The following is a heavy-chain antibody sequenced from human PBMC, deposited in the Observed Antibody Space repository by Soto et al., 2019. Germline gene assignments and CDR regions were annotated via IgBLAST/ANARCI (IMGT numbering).Heavy chain of an antibody. CDR2: IYTNGNT. J-gene: IGHJ4*02. V-gene: IGHV4-4*07. D-gene: IGHD5-12*01. CDR1: GCSIIYYF. Sequence: SETLSLTCTVSGCSIIYYFLSCIRQPAGKGLEWIGRIYTNGNTDYNPSLNSRVTISIDTSKNQFSLKVTSMTAADTAVYYCARERREKIHDGYDIDYWGQGTLVSVSA. CDR3: ARERREKIHDGYDIDY.